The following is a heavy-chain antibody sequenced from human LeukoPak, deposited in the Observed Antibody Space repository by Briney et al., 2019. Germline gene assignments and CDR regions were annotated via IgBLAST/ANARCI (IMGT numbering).Heavy chain of an antibody. V-gene: IGHV3-23*01. Sequence: GGSLRLSCAASGFTFSSYAMSWVRQAPGKGLEWVSAISGSGGSTYYADSVKGRFTISRDNSKNTLYLQMNSLRAEDTAVYYCANDYGSSWPNYYYYMDVWGKGTTVTVSS. CDR1: GFTFSSYA. J-gene: IGHJ6*03. D-gene: IGHD6-13*01. CDR3: ANDYGSSWPNYYYYMDV. CDR2: ISGSGGST.